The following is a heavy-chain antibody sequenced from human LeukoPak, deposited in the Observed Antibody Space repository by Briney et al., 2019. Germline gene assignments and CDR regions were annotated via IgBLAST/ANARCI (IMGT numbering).Heavy chain of an antibody. D-gene: IGHD5-24*01. CDR1: GFTFSSYG. V-gene: IGHV3-33*01. J-gene: IGHJ4*02. Sequence: GGSLRLSCAASGFTFSSYGMHWVRQAPGKGLEWVAVIWYDGSNKYYADSVKGRFTISRDNSKNTLYLQMNSLRAEDTAVYYCARDLGDGYHNPIDYWGQGTLDTVSS. CDR3: ARDLGDGYHNPIDY. CDR2: IWYDGSNK.